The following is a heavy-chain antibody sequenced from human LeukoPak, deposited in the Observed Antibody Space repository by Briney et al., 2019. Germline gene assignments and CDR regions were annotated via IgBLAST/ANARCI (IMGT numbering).Heavy chain of an antibody. J-gene: IGHJ4*02. D-gene: IGHD3-9*01. CDR2: IKQDGSEK. CDR1: GFTFSSYW. CDR3: AKYYYDILTGYLPDYFDY. V-gene: IGHV3-7*01. Sequence: GGSLRLSCAASGFTFSSYWMSWVRQAPGKGLEWVANIKQDGSEKYYVDSVKGRFTISRDNAKNPLYLQMNSLRAEDTAVYYCAKYYYDILTGYLPDYFDYWGQGTLVTVSS.